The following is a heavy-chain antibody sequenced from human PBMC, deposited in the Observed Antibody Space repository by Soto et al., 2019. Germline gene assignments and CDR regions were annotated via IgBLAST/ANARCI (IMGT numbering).Heavy chain of an antibody. CDR1: GGSISSGGYY. CDR2: IYYSGST. V-gene: IGHV4-31*03. D-gene: IGHD1-26*01. J-gene: IGHJ3*01. CDR3: ARGGVLHDAFDV. Sequence: SETLSLTCTVSGGSISSGGYYWSWIRQHPGKGLEWIGYIYYSGSTYYNPSLKSRVTISVDTSKNQFSLKLSSVTAADTAVYYCARGGVLHDAFDVWGQGTMVTVSS.